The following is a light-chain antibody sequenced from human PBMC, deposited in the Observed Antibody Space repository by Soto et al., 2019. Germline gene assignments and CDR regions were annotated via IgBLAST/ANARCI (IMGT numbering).Light chain of an antibody. CDR1: QSVSSSS. CDR3: QQYGSSGT. V-gene: IGKV3-20*01. J-gene: IGKJ1*01. Sequence: EIVMTQSPATLSVSPGERATLSCRASQSVSSSSLAWYQQKPGQAPRLLIYGASNRATGIPDRFSGSGSGTDFTLTISRLEPEDFAVYYCQQYGSSGTFGQGTKV. CDR2: GAS.